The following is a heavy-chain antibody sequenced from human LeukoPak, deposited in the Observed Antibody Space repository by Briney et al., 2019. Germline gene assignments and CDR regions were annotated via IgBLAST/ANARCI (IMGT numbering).Heavy chain of an antibody. Sequence: SVKVSCKASGGTFSSYAISWVRQAPGQGLEWMGRIIPIFGTANYAQKFQGRVTITTDESTSTAYMVLSSRRCEDTAVFYCAREAGYSSGRDYWGQGTLVTVSS. CDR1: GGTFSSYA. CDR3: AREAGYSSGRDY. D-gene: IGHD6-19*01. CDR2: IIPIFGTA. J-gene: IGHJ4*02. V-gene: IGHV1-69*05.